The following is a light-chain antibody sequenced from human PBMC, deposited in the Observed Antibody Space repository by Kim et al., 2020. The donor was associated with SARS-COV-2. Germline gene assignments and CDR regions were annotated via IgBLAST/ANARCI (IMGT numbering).Light chain of an antibody. J-gene: IGKJ1*01. CDR2: AAS. CDR1: QGISNY. V-gene: IGKV1-27*01. CDR3: QKYNSAPRT. Sequence: ASVGDIVTITCPASQGISNYLSWYQQKPGKVPKLLIYAASTLQSGVPSRFSGSGSGTDFTLTISSLQPEDVATYYCQKYNSAPRTFGQGTKVDIK.